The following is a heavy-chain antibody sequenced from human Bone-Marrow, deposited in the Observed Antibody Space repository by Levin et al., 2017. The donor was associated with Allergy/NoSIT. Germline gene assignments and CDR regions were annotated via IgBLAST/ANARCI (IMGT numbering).Heavy chain of an antibody. V-gene: IGHV4-38-2*02. D-gene: IGHD2-2*01. CDR3: AREAYCTTTGCYNWFDP. Sequence: PGGSLRLSCAVSGYSINSGYFWGWIRQPPGKGLEWIGSWYHSGNTPYNPSLKSRVTISVDTSRNLFSLRLSSVTAADTAVYYCAREAYCTTTGCYNWFDPWGQGILVTVSS. J-gene: IGHJ5*02. CDR2: WYHSGNT. CDR1: GYSINSGYF.